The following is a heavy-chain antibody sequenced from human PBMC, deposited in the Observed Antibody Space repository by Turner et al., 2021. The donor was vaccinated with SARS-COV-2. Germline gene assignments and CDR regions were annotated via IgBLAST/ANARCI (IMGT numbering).Heavy chain of an antibody. V-gene: IGHV3-23*04. J-gene: IGHJ2*01. CDR1: VFRFCIYE. CDR3: AKATKIANTPANFDL. D-gene: IGHD3-22*01. Sequence: EAQFVHSGGDLVQPGGSLSLSFSASVFRFCIYEMSWVRQAPGKGLEWVTALSGSGTNTYYADAEKGRFTISRDNSKNRLYLQMNSLGAEDTAVYYCAKATKIANTPANFDLWGRGTLVTVTS. CDR2: LSGSGTNT.